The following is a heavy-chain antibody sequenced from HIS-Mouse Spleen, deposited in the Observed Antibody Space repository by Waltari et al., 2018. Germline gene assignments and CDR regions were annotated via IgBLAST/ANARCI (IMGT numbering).Heavy chain of an antibody. V-gene: IGHV4-39*07. CDR2: IYYRGCT. CDR3: AREIPYSSSWYDWYFDL. J-gene: IGHJ2*01. D-gene: IGHD6-13*01. Sequence: QLQLQESGPGLVKPSETLSLTRTVPGGSISSRSYYWGWIRQPPGKGLEWIGSIYYRGCTYYNPSLKSRVTISVDTSKNQFYLKLSSVTAADTAVYYCAREIPYSSSWYDWYFDLWGRGTLVTVSS. CDR1: GGSISSRSYY.